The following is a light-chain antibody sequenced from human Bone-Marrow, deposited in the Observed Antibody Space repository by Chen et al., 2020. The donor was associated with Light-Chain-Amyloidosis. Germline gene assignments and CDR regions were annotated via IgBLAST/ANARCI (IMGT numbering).Light chain of an antibody. J-gene: IGLJ2*01. Sequence: SYELTQPPSASVSPGPPAMITCFGDDLSTKYAYWYQQEPGQAPVLVIHRDTERPSGISERFSGSSSGTTATLTSSGVQAEDEADYHCQSADSSGTYEVIFCGGTKLTVL. V-gene: IGLV3-25*03. CDR3: QSADSSGTYEVI. CDR1: DLSTKY. CDR2: RDT.